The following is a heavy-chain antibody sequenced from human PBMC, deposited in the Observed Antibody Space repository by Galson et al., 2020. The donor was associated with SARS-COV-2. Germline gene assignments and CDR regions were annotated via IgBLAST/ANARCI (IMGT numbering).Heavy chain of an antibody. CDR3: ARGFGELFPYNWFDP. CDR1: GGSISSGGYY. Sequence: SETLSLTCTVSGGSISSGGYYWSWIRQHPGQGLEWIGYIYYSGSTYYNPSLKSRVTISVDTSKNQFSLKLSSVTAADTAVYYCARGFGELFPYNWFDPWGQGTLVTVSS. CDR2: IYYSGST. D-gene: IGHD3-10*01. V-gene: IGHV4-31*03. J-gene: IGHJ5*02.